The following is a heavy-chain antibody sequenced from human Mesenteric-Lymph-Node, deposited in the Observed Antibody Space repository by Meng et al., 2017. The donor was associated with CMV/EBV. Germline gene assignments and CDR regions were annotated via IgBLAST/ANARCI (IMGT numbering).Heavy chain of an antibody. D-gene: IGHD3-3*01. CDR3: AKDESGNYDFWSGYYYGSLDY. CDR1: GFTFSSYA. CDR2: ISGSGGST. Sequence: LTGAASGFTFSSYAMSWVRQAPGKGLEWVSAISGSGGSTYYADSVKGRFTISRDNSKNTLYLQMNSLRAEDTAVYYCAKDESGNYDFWSGYYYGSLDYWGQGTLVTVSS. J-gene: IGHJ4*02. V-gene: IGHV3-23*01.